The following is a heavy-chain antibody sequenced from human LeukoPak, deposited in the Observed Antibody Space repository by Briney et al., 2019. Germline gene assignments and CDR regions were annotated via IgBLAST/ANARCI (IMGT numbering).Heavy chain of an antibody. Sequence: SETLSLTCAVSGGSISSGGYSWSWIRQPPGTGLEWIGYIYHSGSTYYNPSLKSRVTISVDRSKNQFSLKLSSVTAADTAVYYCARALTAAGTIYAFDIWGQGTMVTVSS. D-gene: IGHD6-13*01. J-gene: IGHJ3*02. CDR2: IYHSGST. CDR1: GGSISSGGYS. CDR3: ARALTAAGTIYAFDI. V-gene: IGHV4-30-2*01.